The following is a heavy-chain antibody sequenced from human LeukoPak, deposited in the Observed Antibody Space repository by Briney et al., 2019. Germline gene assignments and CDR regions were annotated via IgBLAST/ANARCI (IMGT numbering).Heavy chain of an antibody. J-gene: IGHJ3*02. CDR3: AHIGYYYDSSGSYPTAFDI. D-gene: IGHD3-22*01. CDR2: IYWNDDK. CDR1: GFSLDTSGVG. Sequence: SGPTLVKPTQTLTLTYSFSGFSLDTSGVGVGWIRQPPEKALEWLALIYWNDDKRYSPSLKTGVTITKDTSKNQVVLTVTNMAPVDTATYYCAHIGYYYDSSGSYPTAFDIWGQGTMVTVSS. V-gene: IGHV2-5*01.